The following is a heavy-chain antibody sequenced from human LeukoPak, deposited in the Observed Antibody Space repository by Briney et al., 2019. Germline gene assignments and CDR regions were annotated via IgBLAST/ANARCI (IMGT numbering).Heavy chain of an antibody. CDR2: IHYSGST. CDR1: GGSIGSYY. D-gene: IGHD6-19*01. V-gene: IGHV4-59*01. CDR3: ARDGVAGGFDY. Sequence: PSETLSLTCTVSGGSIGSYYWNWIRQAPGKGLEWIGYIHYSGSTNHNSSLKSRVTISVDTSKNQYSLKLSSVSAADTAVYCCARDGVAGGFDYWGQGTLVTVSS. J-gene: IGHJ4*02.